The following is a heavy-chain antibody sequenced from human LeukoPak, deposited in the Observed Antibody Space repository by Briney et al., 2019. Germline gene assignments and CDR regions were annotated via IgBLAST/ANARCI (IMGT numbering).Heavy chain of an antibody. D-gene: IGHD6-6*01. CDR1: GGSVSTGSYY. J-gene: IGHJ4*02. CDR2: IYYSGST. Sequence: PSETLSLTCTVSGGSVSTGSYYWSWIRQPPGKGLEWIGCIYYSGSTNYNPSLKSRVTISVDTSKNQFSLKLNSVTAADTAVYYCARVSGQLVDYWGQGTLVTVSS. V-gene: IGHV4-61*01. CDR3: ARVSGQLVDY.